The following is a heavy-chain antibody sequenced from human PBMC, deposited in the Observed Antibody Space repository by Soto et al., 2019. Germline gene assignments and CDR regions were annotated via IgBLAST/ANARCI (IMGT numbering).Heavy chain of an antibody. J-gene: IGHJ4*02. Sequence: VGSLRLSCAASGFTFSSYSMNWVRQAPGKGLEWVSSISSSSSYIYYADSVKGRFTISRDNAKNSLYLQMNSLRAEDTAVYYCARPRRGSYVESDYWGQGTLVTVSS. V-gene: IGHV3-21*01. CDR2: ISSSSSYI. CDR1: GFTFSSYS. CDR3: ARPRRGSYVESDY. D-gene: IGHD1-26*01.